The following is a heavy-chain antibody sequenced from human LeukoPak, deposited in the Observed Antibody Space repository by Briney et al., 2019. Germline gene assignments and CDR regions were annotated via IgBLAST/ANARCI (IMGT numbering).Heavy chain of an antibody. J-gene: IGHJ3*02. CDR1: GYTFTSYG. CDR2: INPNSGGT. CDR3: ARVVSSTIVVVPAADDAFDI. V-gene: IGHV1-2*02. D-gene: IGHD2-2*01. Sequence: GASVKVSCKASGYTFTSYGITWVRQAPGQGLEWMGWINPNSGGTNYAQRFQGRVTMTRDTSISTAYMELSRLRSDDTAVYYCARVVSSTIVVVPAADDAFDIWGQGTMVTVSS.